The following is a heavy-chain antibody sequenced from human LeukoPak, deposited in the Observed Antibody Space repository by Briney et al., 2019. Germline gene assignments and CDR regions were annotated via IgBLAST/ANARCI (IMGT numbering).Heavy chain of an antibody. CDR1: GFTFSSYA. CDR2: ISTSGAST. Sequence: GESLRLSCAASGFTFSSYAMSWVRQAPGKGLEWVSGISTSGASTSNADSVKGRFTIFRDNPRNTLYMQMNSLRAEDTALYYCAIMHPYYDGSGYWVQWGQGTLVTVSS. CDR3: AIMHPYYDGSGYWVQ. J-gene: IGHJ4*02. V-gene: IGHV3-23*01. D-gene: IGHD3-22*01.